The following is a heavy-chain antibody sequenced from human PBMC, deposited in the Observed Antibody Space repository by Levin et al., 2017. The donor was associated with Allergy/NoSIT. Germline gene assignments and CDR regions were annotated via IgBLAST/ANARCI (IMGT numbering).Heavy chain of an antibody. J-gene: IGHJ6*03. V-gene: IGHV4-59*01. D-gene: IGHD6-13*01. CDR2: IYYSGTT. CDR1: GASISGYY. CDR3: ARLGRVAAAGTYNYHSMDV. Sequence: PSETLSLTCTVSGASISGYYWSWIRQPPGRGLEWIGYIYYSGTTNYNPSLKSRITISVDMSKNQFSLKVNSVTAADTAVYYCARLGRVAAAGTYNYHSMDVWGKGTTVTISS.